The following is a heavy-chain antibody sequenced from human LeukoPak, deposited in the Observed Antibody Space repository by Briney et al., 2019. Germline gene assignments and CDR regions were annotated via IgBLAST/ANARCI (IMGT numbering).Heavy chain of an antibody. CDR1: GPTFSNCR. CDR2: IKEDGTET. Sequence: GGSLRLSCVVSGPTFSNCRMTWVRQAPGRGLEWVANIKEDGTETSYVGSVKGRFTISRDNAKNPLYLQMNSLRAEDTALYYCARDEFGPLAFWGRGTLVTVSS. CDR3: ARDEFGPLAF. J-gene: IGHJ4*02. D-gene: IGHD3/OR15-3a*01. V-gene: IGHV3-7*05.